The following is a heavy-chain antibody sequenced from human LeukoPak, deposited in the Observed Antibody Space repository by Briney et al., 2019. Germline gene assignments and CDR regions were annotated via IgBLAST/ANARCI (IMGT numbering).Heavy chain of an antibody. CDR2: ISSGDGTM. CDR1: GFTFRNYY. J-gene: IGHJ4*02. CDR3: ARGDWFLDY. Sequence: PGGSLRLSCATSGFTFRNYYKSWIRQAPGKGLEWVSYISSGDGTMYYADSVKGRFTISRDNAKNSLCLQMNSLRAEDTAVYYCARGDWFLDYWGQGTLVTVSS. V-gene: IGHV3-11*04. D-gene: IGHD3-3*01.